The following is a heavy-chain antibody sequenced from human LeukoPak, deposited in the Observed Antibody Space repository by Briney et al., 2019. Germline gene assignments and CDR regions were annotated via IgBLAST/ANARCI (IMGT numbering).Heavy chain of an antibody. CDR3: ARGLGSGSYYGS. Sequence: GASVKVSCKASGGTFSSYAISWVRQAPGQGLDWMGIISPNSGSATYAQKFQGRLTMTRDTSTSTVYMELNSLTYDDTAVYYCARGLGSGSYYGSWGQGTLVTVSS. CDR1: GGTFSSYA. CDR2: ISPNSGSA. V-gene: IGHV1-46*01. D-gene: IGHD3-10*01. J-gene: IGHJ5*02.